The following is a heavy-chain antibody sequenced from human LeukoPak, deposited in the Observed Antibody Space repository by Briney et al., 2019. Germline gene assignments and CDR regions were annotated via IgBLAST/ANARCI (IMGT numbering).Heavy chain of an antibody. J-gene: IGHJ6*03. CDR2: IYYSGST. CDR3: ARVYGLGYDRYYYYYMDV. Sequence: PSETLSLTCTASGVSISSYYWSWIRQPPGKGLEWIGYIYYSGSTNYNPSLKSRVTISVDTSKNQFSLKLSSVTAADTAVYYCARVYGLGYDRYYYYYMDVWGKGTTDTISS. V-gene: IGHV4-59*01. D-gene: IGHD5-12*01. CDR1: GVSISSYY.